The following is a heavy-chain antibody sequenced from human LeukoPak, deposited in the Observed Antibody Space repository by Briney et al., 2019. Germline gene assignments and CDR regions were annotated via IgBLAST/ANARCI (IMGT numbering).Heavy chain of an antibody. Sequence: ASVKVSCKASGGTFSSYAISWVRQAPGQGLEWMGGIIPIFGTANYAQKFQGRVTITADKSTSTAYMELSSLRSEDTAVYYCARVVSIAARPPWDDYYYYMGVWGKGTTVTVSS. CDR1: GGTFSSYA. CDR2: IIPIFGTA. D-gene: IGHD6-6*01. J-gene: IGHJ6*03. CDR3: ARVVSIAARPPWDDYYYYMGV. V-gene: IGHV1-69*06.